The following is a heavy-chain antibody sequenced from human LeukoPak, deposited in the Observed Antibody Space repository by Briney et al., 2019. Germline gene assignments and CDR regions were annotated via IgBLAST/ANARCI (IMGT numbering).Heavy chain of an antibody. CDR2: ISGSGGST. CDR3: AKELDSSGYFDY. CDR1: GFTFSNYD. V-gene: IGHV3-23*01. Sequence: SGGSLRLSCAASGFTFSNYDMSWVRQAPGKGLEWVSGISGSGGSTYHADSAKGRFTISRDNSKNTLYLQMNSLRAEDTAVYYCAKELDSSGYFDYWGQGTLVTVSS. D-gene: IGHD3-22*01. J-gene: IGHJ4*02.